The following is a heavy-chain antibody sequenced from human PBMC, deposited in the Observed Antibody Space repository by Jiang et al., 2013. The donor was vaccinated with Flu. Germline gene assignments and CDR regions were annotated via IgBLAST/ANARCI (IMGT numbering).Heavy chain of an antibody. D-gene: IGHD4-17*01. CDR1: GGSISSYY. CDR3: ARESVTQPGYGMDV. J-gene: IGHJ6*02. Sequence: GSGLVKPSETLSLTCTVSGGSISSYYWSWIRQPPGKGLEWIGYIYYSGSTNYNPSLKSRVTISVDTSKNQFSLKLSSVTAADTAVYYCARESVTQPGYGMDVWGQGTTVTVSS. CDR2: IYYSGST. V-gene: IGHV4-59*01.